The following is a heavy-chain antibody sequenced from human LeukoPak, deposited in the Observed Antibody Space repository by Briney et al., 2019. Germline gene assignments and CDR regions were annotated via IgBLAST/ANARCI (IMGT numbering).Heavy chain of an antibody. CDR3: ARAPSWCSDTCPSEH. Sequence: SETLSLICTVSGGSISGYFWSWIRQPAGKGLEWIGRIHDNGDSNHNPSLKSRVTMALDTSGNQVSLKLTSVTAADTAVYYCARAPSWCSDTCPSEHWGPRTLVSVSS. V-gene: IGHV4-4*07. D-gene: IGHD2-15*01. CDR2: IHDNGDS. CDR1: GGSISGYF. J-gene: IGHJ4*02.